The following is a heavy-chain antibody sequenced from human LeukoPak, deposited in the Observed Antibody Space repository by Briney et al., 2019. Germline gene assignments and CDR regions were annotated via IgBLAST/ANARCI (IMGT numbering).Heavy chain of an antibody. CDR1: GFTFSSYW. CDR2: IKQDGSEK. J-gene: IGHJ3*02. CDR3: ARGIPYCSGGSCYRRGGAFDI. V-gene: IGHV3-7*01. Sequence: KPGGSLRLSCAASGFTFSSYWMSWVRQAPGKGLEWVANIKQDGSEKYYADSVKGRFTISRDNSKNTLYLQMNSLRAEDTAVYYCARGIPYCSGGSCYRRGGAFDIWGQGTMVTVSS. D-gene: IGHD2-15*01.